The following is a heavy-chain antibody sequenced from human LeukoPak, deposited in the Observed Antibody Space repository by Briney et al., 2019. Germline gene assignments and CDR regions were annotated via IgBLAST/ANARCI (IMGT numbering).Heavy chain of an antibody. D-gene: IGHD3-10*01. CDR1: GFTFSSYG. Sequence: SGGSLRLSCAASGFTFSSYGMHWVRQAPGKGLEWVAVISYDGSNKYYADSVKGRFTISRDNSKNTLYLQMNSLRAEDTAVYYCAKDSGNVAGPPRGAFDIWGQGTMVTVSS. CDR2: ISYDGSNK. J-gene: IGHJ3*02. CDR3: AKDSGNVAGPPRGAFDI. V-gene: IGHV3-30*18.